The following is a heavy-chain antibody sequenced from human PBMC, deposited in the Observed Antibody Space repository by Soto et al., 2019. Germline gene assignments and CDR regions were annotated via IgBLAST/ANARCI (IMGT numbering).Heavy chain of an antibody. CDR3: ARDYPQRYYYDSSGYRDED. J-gene: IGHJ6*04. Sequence: SETLSLTCTVSGGSISSGGYYWSWIRQHPGKGLEWIGYIYYSGSTYYNPSLKSRVTISVDTSKNQFSLKLSSVTAADTAVYYCARDYPQRYYYDSSGYRDEDWGEGRTVTVPS. CDR1: GGSISSGGYY. V-gene: IGHV4-31*03. CDR2: IYYSGST. D-gene: IGHD3-22*01.